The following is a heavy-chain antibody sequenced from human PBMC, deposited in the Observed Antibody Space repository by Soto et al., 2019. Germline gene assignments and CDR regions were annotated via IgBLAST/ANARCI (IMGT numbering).Heavy chain of an antibody. CDR2: SNAPVDGT. D-gene: IGHD2-21*02. V-gene: IGHV1-3*01. Sequence: QVQLVQSGPEMMQPGASVKVSCKASGFTAFSYGLHWVRQAPGQGPEWLGWSNAPVDGTIYSQRFQGRLKPTRPTAATTLSLEVNTLTYEATAVYYCPREVKGVTSFDYWGQGTLVTVSS. CDR3: PREVKGVTSFDY. J-gene: IGHJ4*02. CDR1: GFTAFSYG.